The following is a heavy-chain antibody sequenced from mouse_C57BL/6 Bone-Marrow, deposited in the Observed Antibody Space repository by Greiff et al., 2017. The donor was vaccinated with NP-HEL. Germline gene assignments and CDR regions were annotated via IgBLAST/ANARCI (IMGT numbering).Heavy chain of an antibody. Sequence: VQLQQSGAELVRPGASVKLSCTASGFNIKDYYMHWVKQRPEQGLEWIGRIDPEDGDTEYAPKFQGKATMTADTPSNTAYLQLSSLTSEDTAVYYCTRGELLRLDYWGQGTTLTVSS. CDR2: IDPEDGDT. CDR1: GFNIKDYY. J-gene: IGHJ2*01. CDR3: TRGELLRLDY. V-gene: IGHV14-1*01. D-gene: IGHD1-1*01.